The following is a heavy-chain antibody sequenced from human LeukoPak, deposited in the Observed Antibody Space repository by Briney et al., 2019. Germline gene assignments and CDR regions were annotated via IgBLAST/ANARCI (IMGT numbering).Heavy chain of an antibody. CDR3: ARNPYQLLRVGTWFDR. Sequence: SVKVSCKASGGTFSSYTISWVRQAPGQGLEWMGRIIPILGIANYAQKFQGRVTITADKSTSTAYMELSSLRSEDTAVYYCARNPYQLLRVGTWFDRWGQGTLVTVSS. CDR1: GGTFSSYT. J-gene: IGHJ5*02. V-gene: IGHV1-69*02. D-gene: IGHD2-2*01. CDR2: IIPILGIA.